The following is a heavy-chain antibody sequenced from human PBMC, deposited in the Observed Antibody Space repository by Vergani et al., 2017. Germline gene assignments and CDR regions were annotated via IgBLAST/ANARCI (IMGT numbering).Heavy chain of an antibody. CDR3: FVYYDSSGYYFDAFDI. CDR1: GFTFSNVW. V-gene: IGHV3-15*07. J-gene: IGHJ3*02. D-gene: IGHD3-22*01. Sequence: EVQLVESGGGLVKPGGSLRLSCAASGFTFSNVWMNWVRQAPGKGLEWVGRIKSKTDGGITDYAAHVKGRFTISRDDSKNTLYLQMNSLTTDDTALYYCFVYYDSSGYYFDAFDIWGQGTMVTVSS. CDR2: IKSKTDGGIT.